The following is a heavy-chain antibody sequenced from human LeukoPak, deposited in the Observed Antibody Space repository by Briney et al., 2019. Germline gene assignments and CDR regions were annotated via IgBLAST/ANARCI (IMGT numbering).Heavy chain of an antibody. CDR2: INAGNGNT. Sequence: GASVKVSCKASGYTSTSYAMHWVRQAPGQRLEWMGWINAGNGNTKYSQKFQGRVTITRDTSASTAYMELSSLRSEDTAVYYCARVYGVGFSSGWPDAFDIWGQGTMVTISS. J-gene: IGHJ3*02. CDR1: GYTSTSYA. CDR3: ARVYGVGFSSGWPDAFDI. D-gene: IGHD6-19*01. V-gene: IGHV1-3*01.